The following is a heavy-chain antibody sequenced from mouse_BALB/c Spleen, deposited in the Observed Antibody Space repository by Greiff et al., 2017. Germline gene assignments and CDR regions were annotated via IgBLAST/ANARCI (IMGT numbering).Heavy chain of an antibody. V-gene: IGHV5-12-1*01. CDR3: ARGITTATLDY. J-gene: IGHJ2*01. D-gene: IGHD1-2*01. CDR2: ISSGGGGI. Sequence: EVKLVESGGGLVKPGGSLKLSCAASGFAFSSYDMSWVRQTPEKRLEWVAYISSGGGGIYYPDTVKGRFTISRDNAKNTLYLQMSSLKSEDTAMYYCARGITTATLDYWGQGTTLTVSS. CDR1: GFAFSSYD.